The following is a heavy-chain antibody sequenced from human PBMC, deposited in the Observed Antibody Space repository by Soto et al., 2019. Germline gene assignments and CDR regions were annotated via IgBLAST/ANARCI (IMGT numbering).Heavy chain of an antibody. Sequence: QVQLQESGPGLVKPSETLSLTCTVSGGSISGFYWNWFRQPAGKGLEWIGRIHTGGTTNYKPSLSSRVTRSVDTSKNQFSLKLTSVTAADTAVYYCARISGGPIRWGQGTLVTVSS. V-gene: IGHV4-4*07. CDR1: GGSISGFY. CDR2: IHTGGTT. CDR3: ARISGGPIR. J-gene: IGHJ4*02.